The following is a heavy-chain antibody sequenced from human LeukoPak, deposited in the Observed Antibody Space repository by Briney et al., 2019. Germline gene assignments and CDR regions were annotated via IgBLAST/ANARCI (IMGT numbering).Heavy chain of an antibody. J-gene: IGHJ5*02. D-gene: IGHD3-22*01. CDR3: ASPPYYYDSSGYYH. CDR2: INSDGSST. CDR1: GFTFSSHW. Sequence: GGSLRLSCAASGFTFSSHWMHWVRQAPGKGLVWVSRINSDGSSTSYADSAKGRFTISRDNAKNTLYLQMNSLRAEDTAVYYCASPPYYYDSSGYYHWGQGTLVTVSS. V-gene: IGHV3-74*01.